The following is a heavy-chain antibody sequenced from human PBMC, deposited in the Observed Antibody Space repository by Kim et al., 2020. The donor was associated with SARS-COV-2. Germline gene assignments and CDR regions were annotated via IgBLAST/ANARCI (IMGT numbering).Heavy chain of an antibody. D-gene: IGHD2-15*01. CDR3: ARGYCSGGSCFDWYFDL. CDR2: IYYSGST. CDR1: GGSISSYY. Sequence: SETLSLTCTVSGGSISSYYWSWIRQPPGKGLEWIGYIYYSGSTNYNPSLKSRVTISVDTSKNQFSLKLSSVTAADTAVYYCARGYCSGGSCFDWYFDLWGRGTLATVSS. J-gene: IGHJ2*01. V-gene: IGHV4-59*01.